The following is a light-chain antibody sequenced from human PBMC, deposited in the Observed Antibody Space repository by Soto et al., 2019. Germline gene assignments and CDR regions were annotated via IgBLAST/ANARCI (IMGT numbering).Light chain of an antibody. CDR1: QSISSY. CDR3: QQSYSTLPP. J-gene: IGKJ1*01. V-gene: IGKV1-39*01. CDR2: AAS. Sequence: DLQMTQSPSSLSASVGDRVTITCRASQSISSYLNWYQQKPGKAPKLLIYAASSLQSGVPSRFSGRGSGTDFTPTISSLQPEDFGTYYCQQSYSTLPPFGHGTKVEIK.